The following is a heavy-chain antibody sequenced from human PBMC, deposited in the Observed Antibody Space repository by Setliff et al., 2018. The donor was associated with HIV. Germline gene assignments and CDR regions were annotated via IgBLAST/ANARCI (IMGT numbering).Heavy chain of an antibody. CDR3: ARGGDGYNPHY. CDR1: GYTFTSYY. CDR2: INPSGGST. J-gene: IGHJ4*02. V-gene: IGHV1-46*01. D-gene: IGHD5-12*01. Sequence: GSSVKVSCKASGYTFTSYYMHWVRQAPGQGLEWMGIINPSGGSTSYAQKCQGRVTMTRDTSTSTVYMELSSLRSEDTAVYYRARGGDGYNPHYWGQGTMVTVSS.